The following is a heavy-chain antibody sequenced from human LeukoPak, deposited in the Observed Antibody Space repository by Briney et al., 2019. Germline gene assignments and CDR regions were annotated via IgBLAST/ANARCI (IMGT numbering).Heavy chain of an antibody. CDR2: IKQDGSEK. CDR3: AREWQGGIAAAGTRIEGDY. CDR1: GFSVSGYW. J-gene: IGHJ4*02. D-gene: IGHD6-13*01. Sequence: AGGPLRLSCAVSGFSVSGYWMTGLRQAPGKGLEGVANIKQDGSEKNYVDSVKCRFTISRDNAENSLFLQINSLRVEDTAVYYCAREWQGGIAAAGTRIEGDYWGQGTLVAVSS. V-gene: IGHV3-7*01.